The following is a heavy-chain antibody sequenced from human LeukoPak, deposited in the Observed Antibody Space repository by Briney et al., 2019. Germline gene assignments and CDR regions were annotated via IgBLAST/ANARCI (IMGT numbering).Heavy chain of an antibody. V-gene: IGHV4-4*07. CDR1: GDSISGKY. CDR3: ATEKKGLLDY. Sequence: SETLSLTCDVSGDSISGKYWSWIRQPAGKGLEWIGRIYTSGSTNYNPSLKSRVTMSVDTSKNQFSLKLSSVTAADTAVYYCATEKKGLLDYWGQGTLVTVSS. J-gene: IGHJ4*02. CDR2: IYTSGST.